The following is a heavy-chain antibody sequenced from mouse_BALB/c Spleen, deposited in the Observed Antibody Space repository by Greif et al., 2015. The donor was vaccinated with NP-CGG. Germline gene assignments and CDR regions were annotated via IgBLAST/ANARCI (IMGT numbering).Heavy chain of an antibody. Sequence: QVQLKQSGAELVRPGTSVKVSCKASGYAFTNYLIEWVKQRPGQGLEWIGVINPGSGGTNYNEKFKGKATLTADKSSSTAYMQLSSLTSDDSAVYFCARWGNYDYYAMDYWGQGTSVTVSS. J-gene: IGHJ4*01. V-gene: IGHV1-54*01. CDR3: ARWGNYDYYAMDY. CDR1: GYAFTNYL. CDR2: INPGSGGT. D-gene: IGHD2-1*01.